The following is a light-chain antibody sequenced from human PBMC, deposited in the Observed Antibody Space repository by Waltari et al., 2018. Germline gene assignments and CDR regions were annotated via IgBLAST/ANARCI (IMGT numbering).Light chain of an antibody. Sequence: DIQMTQSPSSMSASVGDRVTITCRASQSISNYLNWYQQKPGKAPKLLIYAASNLQSGVPSRFSGSGSGTDFTLTISSLQPEDFATYYCQQSSRTPWAFGQGTKV. V-gene: IGKV1-39*01. J-gene: IGKJ1*01. CDR3: QQSSRTPWA. CDR1: QSISNY. CDR2: AAS.